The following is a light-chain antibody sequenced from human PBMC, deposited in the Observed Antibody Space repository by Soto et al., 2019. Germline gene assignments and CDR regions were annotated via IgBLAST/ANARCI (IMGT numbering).Light chain of an antibody. CDR2: DDS. CDR1: NIGSKS. CDR3: QVWVSSRDHPVV. J-gene: IGLJ2*01. Sequence: SYELTQPPSVSVAPGQTARITCGGNNIGSKSVHGYQQKPGQAPVLVVYDDSDRPSGIPERFSGSNSGNTATLTISRVEAGDEADYYCQVWVSSRDHPVVFGGGTKLTVL. V-gene: IGLV3-21*02.